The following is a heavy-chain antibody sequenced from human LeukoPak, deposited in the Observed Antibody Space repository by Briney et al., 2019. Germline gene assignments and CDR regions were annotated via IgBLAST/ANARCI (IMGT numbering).Heavy chain of an antibody. V-gene: IGHV3-30*02. CDR1: GFTFSSYG. CDR3: ARRIGAGALDY. J-gene: IGHJ4*02. Sequence: PGGSLRLSCAASGFTFSSYGMHWVRQAPGKGLEWVAVIWYDGNNKYYADSVKGRFTISRDNSKNTLYLQMNSLSVEDTAVYYCARRIGAGALDYWGQGTLVTVSS. CDR2: IWYDGNNK. D-gene: IGHD6-13*01.